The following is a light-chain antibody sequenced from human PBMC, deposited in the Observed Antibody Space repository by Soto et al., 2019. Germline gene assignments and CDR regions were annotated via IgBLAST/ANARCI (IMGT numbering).Light chain of an antibody. CDR3: YSYAGSSTFAV. CDR1: SSDVGNYNL. Sequence: QSALTQPASVSGSLGQSITVSCTGTSSDVGNYNLVSWYQQHPGKAPKLMIYEVTKRPSGVPNRFSGSKSGNTASLTISGLQAEDEADYYCYSYAGSSTFAVFGGGTKLTVL. V-gene: IGLV2-23*02. J-gene: IGLJ2*01. CDR2: EVT.